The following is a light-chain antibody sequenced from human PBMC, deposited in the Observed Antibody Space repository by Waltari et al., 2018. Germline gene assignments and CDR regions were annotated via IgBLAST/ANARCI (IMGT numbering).Light chain of an antibody. CDR2: FTS. Sequence: QSVLTQPPSVSGTPGQRVTISCSGSNSNIGDNPGNWYQQRPGTAPKLLIFFTSQRPSGVPDRFSASKSATSASLAISGLQSEDEADYFCATWDDSLSGFYVFGTGTTVSVL. CDR3: ATWDDSLSGFYV. J-gene: IGLJ1*01. CDR1: NSNIGDNP. V-gene: IGLV1-44*01.